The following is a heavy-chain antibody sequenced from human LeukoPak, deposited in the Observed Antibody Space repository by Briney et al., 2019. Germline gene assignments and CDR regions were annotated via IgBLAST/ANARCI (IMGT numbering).Heavy chain of an antibody. CDR3: AREGFWAFDI. Sequence: SETLSLTCAVYGGSFSGYYWSWIRQPPGKGLEWIGYIYYSGSTYYNPSLKSRVTISVDTSKNQFSLKLSSVTAADTAVYYCAREGFWAFDIWGQGTMVTVSS. V-gene: IGHV4-34*09. D-gene: IGHD3-10*01. J-gene: IGHJ3*02. CDR1: GGSFSGYY. CDR2: IYYSGST.